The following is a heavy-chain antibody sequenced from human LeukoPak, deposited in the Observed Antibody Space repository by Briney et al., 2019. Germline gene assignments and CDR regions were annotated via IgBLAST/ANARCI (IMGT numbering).Heavy chain of an antibody. CDR3: ARGRLYSSSWYWFDP. Sequence: PSETLSLTCTVSGGSISSYYWSWIRQPPGKGLEWIGYIYYSGSTNYNPSLKSRVTISVDTSKNQFSLKLSSVTAADTAVYYCARGRLYSSSWYWFDPWGQGTLVTVSS. V-gene: IGHV4-59*01. J-gene: IGHJ5*02. CDR1: GGSISSYY. CDR2: IYYSGST. D-gene: IGHD6-13*01.